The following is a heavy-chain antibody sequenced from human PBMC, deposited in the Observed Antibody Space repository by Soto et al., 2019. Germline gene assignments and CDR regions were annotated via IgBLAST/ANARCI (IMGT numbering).Heavy chain of an antibody. D-gene: IGHD2-2*01. CDR3: AREGLVLVPTTVNSDYYYYAMDV. CDR1: GKTFGSCT. J-gene: IGHJ6*02. V-gene: IGHV1-69*13. CDR2: IIPRSATS. Sequence: SVEVCCKESGKTFGSCTSTWMRQEKRQGLEWMGGIIPRSATSNYAQKFQGRVTITADESTNTAYMELSSLRSEDTAVYYCAREGLVLVPTTVNSDYYYYAMDVWGQGTTVTVSS.